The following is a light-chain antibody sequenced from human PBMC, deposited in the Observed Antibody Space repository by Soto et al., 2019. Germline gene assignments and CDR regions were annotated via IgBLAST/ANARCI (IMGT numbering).Light chain of an antibody. J-gene: IGKJ5*01. Sequence: EIVLTQSPGTLSLSPGDAATLSCRASQSVRSTYLARYQQKPGQAPRLLIYGASSRATGIPDRFSGSGSGTDFTLTIRRLEPEDFAVYYCHQYGGALPLTFGQGTRLEIK. CDR1: QSVRSTY. V-gene: IGKV3-20*01. CDR3: HQYGGALPLT. CDR2: GAS.